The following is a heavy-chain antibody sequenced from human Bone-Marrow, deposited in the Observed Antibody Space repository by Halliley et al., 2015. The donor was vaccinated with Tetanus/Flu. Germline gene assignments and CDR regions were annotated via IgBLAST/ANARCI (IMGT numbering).Heavy chain of an antibody. J-gene: IGHJ4*02. D-gene: IGHD2-21*01. CDR2: THHTGTT. V-gene: IGHV4-4*02. CDR1: DGSIDSSGW. Sequence: GLVKPSETLSLTCGVSDGSIDSSGWWIWVRQPPGKGLEWIGETHHTGTTNYNSSLQSRVTISLDKSKNQFSLNLNSVTAADTAVYYCARRFRAPYWGQGILVTVSS. CDR3: ARRFRAPY.